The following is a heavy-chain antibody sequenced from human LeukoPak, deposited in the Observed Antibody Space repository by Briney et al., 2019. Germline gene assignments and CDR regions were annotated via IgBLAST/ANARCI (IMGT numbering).Heavy chain of an antibody. CDR2: ISSGSSTI. CDR1: GFTFSTYN. Sequence: GGSLRLSCAVSGFTFSTYNMNWVRQSPGKGLEWVSYISSGSSTIYYADSVKGRFTISRDNAKSSLYLQMSSLRSEDTAVYYCARGEFWGFLDYWGQGTLVTVSS. V-gene: IGHV3-48*04. D-gene: IGHD7-27*01. CDR3: ARGEFWGFLDY. J-gene: IGHJ4*02.